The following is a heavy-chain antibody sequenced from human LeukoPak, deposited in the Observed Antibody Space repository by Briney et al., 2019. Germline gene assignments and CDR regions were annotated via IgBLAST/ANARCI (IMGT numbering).Heavy chain of an antibody. CDR2: ISGSGGST. D-gene: IGHD6-13*01. J-gene: IGHJ4*02. Sequence: GGFLRLSCAASGFTFSSYAMSWVRQAPGKGLEWVSAISGSGGSTYYADSVKGRFTISRDNSKNTLYLQMNSLRAEDTAVYYCATLFSSSWYQVNFDYWGQGTLVTVSS. V-gene: IGHV3-23*01. CDR3: ATLFSSSWYQVNFDY. CDR1: GFTFSSYA.